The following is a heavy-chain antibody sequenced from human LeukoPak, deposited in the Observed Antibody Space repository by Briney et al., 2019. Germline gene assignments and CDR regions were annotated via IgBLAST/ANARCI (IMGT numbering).Heavy chain of an antibody. J-gene: IGHJ4*02. CDR1: GLTFTSYT. V-gene: IGHV3-23*01. Sequence: GGSLRLSCVVSGLTFTSYTMDWVRQAPGKGLEWVSAISGSGGSTYYADSVKGRFTISRDNSKNTLYLQMNSLRAEDTAVYYCAKAAGYSGYEKLDYWGQGTLVTVSS. CDR2: ISGSGGST. CDR3: AKAAGYSGYEKLDY. D-gene: IGHD5-12*01.